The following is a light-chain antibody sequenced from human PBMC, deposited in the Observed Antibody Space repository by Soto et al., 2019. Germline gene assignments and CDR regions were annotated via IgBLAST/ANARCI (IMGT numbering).Light chain of an antibody. CDR1: QSVSIY. Sequence: EIVLAQSPDTLSLSPGERATLSCRASQSVSIYLAWYQQRPGQAPRLLIYEASNRVSGIPSRFSGTGSGTDFTLTISSLEPEDFAVYYCQQYSDWPQSFGQGTRLEIK. CDR3: QQYSDWPQS. J-gene: IGKJ2*03. V-gene: IGKV3-11*01. CDR2: EAS.